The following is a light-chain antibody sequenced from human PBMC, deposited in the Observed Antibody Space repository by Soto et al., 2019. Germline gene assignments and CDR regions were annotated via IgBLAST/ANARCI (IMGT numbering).Light chain of an antibody. J-gene: IGLJ3*02. Sequence: QAVVTQPPSVSGTPGQRVAISCSGSSSNIGRNHVYWYQQLPGTAPKILIFGDDQRPSGVPDRFSGSRSGTSASLAISGLRSEDEAEYHCAAWDDSLSGPVFGGGTKLTVL. CDR3: AAWDDSLSGPV. V-gene: IGLV1-47*02. CDR1: SSNIGRNH. CDR2: GDD.